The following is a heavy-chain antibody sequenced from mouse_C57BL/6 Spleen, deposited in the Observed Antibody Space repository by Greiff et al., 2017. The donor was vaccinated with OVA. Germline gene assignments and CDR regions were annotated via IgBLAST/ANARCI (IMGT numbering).Heavy chain of an antibody. J-gene: IGHJ1*03. D-gene: IGHD1-1*01. V-gene: IGHV1-82*01. CDR2: IYPGDGDT. CDR1: GYAFSSSW. CDR3: AMITTVGPV. Sequence: VQLQQSGPELVKPGASVKISCKASGYAFSSSWMNWVKQRPGKGLEWIGRIYPGDGDTNYNGKFKGKATLTADKSSSTADMQLSSLTSEDSAVYFCAMITTVGPVWGTGTTVTGSS.